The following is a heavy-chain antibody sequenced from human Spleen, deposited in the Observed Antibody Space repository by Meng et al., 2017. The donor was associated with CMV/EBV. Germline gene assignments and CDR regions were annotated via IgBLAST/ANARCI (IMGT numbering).Heavy chain of an antibody. V-gene: IGHV1-69*05. D-gene: IGHD3-3*01. CDR2: IIPIFGTA. CDR3: AAVPDDFWYGMDV. Sequence: SVKVSCKASGGTFSSYAISWVRQAPGQGLEWMGGIIPIFGTANYAQKFQERVTITRDMSTSTAYMELSSLRSEDTAVYYCAAVPDDFWYGMDVWGQGTTVTVS. CDR1: GGTFSSYA. J-gene: IGHJ6*02.